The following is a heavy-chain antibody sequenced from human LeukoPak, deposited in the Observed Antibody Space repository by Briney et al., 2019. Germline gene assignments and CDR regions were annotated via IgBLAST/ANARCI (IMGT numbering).Heavy chain of an antibody. Sequence: LETLSLTCTVSGGSISSGGHSWSWIRQPPGKGLEWIGEINHSGSTNYNPSLKSRVTISVDTSKNQFSLKLSSVTAADTAVYYCAASIAALDVWGQGTTVTVSS. CDR2: INHSGST. CDR3: AASIAALDV. D-gene: IGHD6-6*01. J-gene: IGHJ6*02. V-gene: IGHV4-39*07. CDR1: GGSISSGGHS.